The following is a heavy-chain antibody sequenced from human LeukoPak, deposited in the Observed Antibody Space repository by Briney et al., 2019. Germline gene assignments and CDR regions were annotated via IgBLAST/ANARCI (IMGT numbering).Heavy chain of an antibody. V-gene: IGHV3-21*01. CDR3: ARDFVPVTIRPFAFDI. J-gene: IGHJ3*02. D-gene: IGHD2-2*02. CDR1: GFSFSGYY. CDR2: ISSTGNFI. Sequence: KSGGSLRLSCAPSGFSFSGYYMYWVRQAPGKGLEWLSFISSTGNFIYYEDSVKGRFTISRDNAKNTLYLQMSSLRAEDTGVYYCARDFVPVTIRPFAFDIWGQGTMVTVSS.